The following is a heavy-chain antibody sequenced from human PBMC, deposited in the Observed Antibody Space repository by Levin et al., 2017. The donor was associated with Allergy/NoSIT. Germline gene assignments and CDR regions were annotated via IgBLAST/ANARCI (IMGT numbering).Heavy chain of an antibody. CDR3: ARVSSGYDGLDY. J-gene: IGHJ4*02. V-gene: IGHV3-48*01. Sequence: GGSLRLSCAASGFIFSNYRMNWVRQAPGKGLEWVSYISSSSSTIHYADSVKGRLTISRDNAKNSLYLQMNSLRAEDTAIYYCARVSSGYDGLDYWGQGTLVTVSS. CDR2: ISSSSSTI. CDR1: GFIFSNYR. D-gene: IGHD5-12*01.